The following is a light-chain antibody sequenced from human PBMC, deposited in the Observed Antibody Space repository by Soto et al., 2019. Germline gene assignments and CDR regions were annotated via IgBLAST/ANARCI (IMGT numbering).Light chain of an antibody. CDR1: SSNIRRNT. V-gene: IGLV1-44*01. Sequence: QSVLTQPPSASGTPGQRVTISCSGSSSNIRRNTANWYRQLPGTAPKLLIYSNNLRPSGVPDRLSGSNSGTSASLAISGLQSEDEADYYCAAWDDSLNGYVFGTGTKLTVL. CDR2: SNN. CDR3: AAWDDSLNGYV. J-gene: IGLJ1*01.